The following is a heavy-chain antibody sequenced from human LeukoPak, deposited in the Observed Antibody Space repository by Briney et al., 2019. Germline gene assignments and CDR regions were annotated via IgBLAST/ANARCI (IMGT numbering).Heavy chain of an antibody. V-gene: IGHV3-15*07. CDR3: TTDLDGSGWLGLDY. D-gene: IGHD6-19*01. CDR1: GFTFSNAW. CDR2: IKSKTDGGTT. Sequence: GGSLRLSCAASGFTFSNAWMNWVRQAPGKGLEWVGRIKSKTDGGTTDYAAPVKGRFTISRDDSKNTLYLQMNSLKTEDTAVYHWTTDLDGSGWLGLDYWGQGTLVTVSS. J-gene: IGHJ4*02.